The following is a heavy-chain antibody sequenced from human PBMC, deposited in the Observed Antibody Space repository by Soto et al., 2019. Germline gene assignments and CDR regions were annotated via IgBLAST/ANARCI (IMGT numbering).Heavy chain of an antibody. D-gene: IGHD2-21*01. CDR3: VKEAHRACRLEY. V-gene: IGHV3-30*18. CDR2: ISYRGSNK. Sequence: QVQLVESGGGVVQPGRSLRLSCAASGFTFSDFDMHWVRQAPGKGLEWVAVISYRGSNKYYADSVKGRFTISRDNSNNMLYVQMDDLRPNDTAIYYCVKEAHRACRLEYWGRGTLVTVSS. CDR1: GFTFSDFD. J-gene: IGHJ4*02.